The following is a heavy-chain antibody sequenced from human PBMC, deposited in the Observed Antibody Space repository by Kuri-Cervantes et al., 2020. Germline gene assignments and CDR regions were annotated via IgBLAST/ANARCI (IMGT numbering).Heavy chain of an antibody. CDR1: GGTFSSYA. Sequence: SVKVSCKASGGTFSSYAISWVRQAPGQGLEWMGGIIPIFGTANYAQKFQGRVTITADESTSTAYMELGSLRSDDTAMYYCVRTCPGSTCYIIYWGQGTLVTVSS. J-gene: IGHJ4*02. CDR2: IIPIFGTA. D-gene: IGHD2-2*02. V-gene: IGHV1-69*13. CDR3: VRTCPGSTCYIIY.